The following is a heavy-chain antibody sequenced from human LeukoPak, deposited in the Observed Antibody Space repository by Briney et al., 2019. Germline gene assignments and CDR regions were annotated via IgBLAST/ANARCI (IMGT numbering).Heavy chain of an antibody. D-gene: IGHD3-10*01. Sequence: SETLSLTCAVYGGSFSGYYWSWIRQPPGKGLEWIGEINHSGSTNYNPSLKSRVTISVDTSKNQFSLKLSSVTAADTAVYYCARAGREVVRYYYGSGSHIRPTNRGWFDPWGQGTLVTVSS. J-gene: IGHJ5*02. CDR1: GGSFSGYY. CDR2: INHSGST. CDR3: ARAGREVVRYYYGSGSHIRPTNRGWFDP. V-gene: IGHV4-34*01.